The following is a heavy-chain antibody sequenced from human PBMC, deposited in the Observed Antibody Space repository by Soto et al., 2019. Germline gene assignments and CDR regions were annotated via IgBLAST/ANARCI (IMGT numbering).Heavy chain of an antibody. CDR1: GGSISSGGYY. D-gene: IGHD4-4*01. V-gene: IGHV4-31*03. Sequence: QVQLQESGPGLVKPSQTLSLTCTVSGGSISSGGYYWSWIRQHPGKGLEWIGYIYYSGSTYYNPSLKSRVTISVDTSKNQFSLKLSSVTAADTAVYYCARRTVARGAVSYYYGMDVWGQGTTVTVSS. CDR3: ARRTVARGAVSYYYGMDV. CDR2: IYYSGST. J-gene: IGHJ6*02.